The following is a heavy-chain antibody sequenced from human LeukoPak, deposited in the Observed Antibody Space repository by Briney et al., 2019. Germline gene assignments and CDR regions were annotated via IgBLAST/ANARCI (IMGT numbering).Heavy chain of an antibody. D-gene: IGHD6-19*01. J-gene: IGHJ5*02. Sequence: GASLRLSCAASGFTFSSYAMSGVRQAPGKGLEWVSAISGSGGSTYYADSVKGRFTISRDNSKNTLYLQMNSLRAEDTAVYYCAKDQVQWLVGWFDPWGQGTLVTVSS. V-gene: IGHV3-23*01. CDR1: GFTFSSYA. CDR2: ISGSGGST. CDR3: AKDQVQWLVGWFDP.